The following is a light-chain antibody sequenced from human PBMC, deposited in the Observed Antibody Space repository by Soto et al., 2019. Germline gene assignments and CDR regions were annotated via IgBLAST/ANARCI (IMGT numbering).Light chain of an antibody. CDR1: SSDVGAYNH. CDR3: SSYTSSNTPVV. J-gene: IGLJ2*01. V-gene: IGLV2-14*01. CDR2: EVT. Sequence: QSALTQPASVSGSPGQSITISCTGTSSDVGAYNHVSWYQQHPGKAPKLMIYEVTNRPSGVSSRFSGSKSGNTASLTISGLQAEDEGDYYCSSYTSSNTPVVFGGGTKLTVL.